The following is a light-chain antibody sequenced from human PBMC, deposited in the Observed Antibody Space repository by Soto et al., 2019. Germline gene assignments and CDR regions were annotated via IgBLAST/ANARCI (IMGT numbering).Light chain of an antibody. Sequence: VVMTQSPLSLPVTLGQPASISCSSSQSPLYTDGNTYVNWFQQRPGQSPRRLIYRVSNRDSGVPDRFSGSGSGTDFTLKISRVEAEDVGVYYCMQGTYWPVTFGQGTRLEIK. V-gene: IGKV2-30*01. CDR1: QSPLYTDGNTY. CDR2: RVS. J-gene: IGKJ5*01. CDR3: MQGTYWPVT.